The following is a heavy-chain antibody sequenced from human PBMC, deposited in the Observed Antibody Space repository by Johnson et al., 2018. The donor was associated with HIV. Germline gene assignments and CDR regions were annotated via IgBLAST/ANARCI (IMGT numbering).Heavy chain of an antibody. J-gene: IGHJ3*02. V-gene: IGHV3-30*18. CDR1: GFTFSNAW. CDR3: AKMAGSYSSPVPFPVKKPREDAFDI. CDR2: ISYDGSNK. Sequence: QVQLVESGGGLVKPGGSLRVSCAASGFTFSNAWMNWVRQAPGKGLEWVAVISYDGSNKYYADSVKGRFTISRDNSKNTLYLQMNSLRAEDTAVYYCAKMAGSYSSPVPFPVKKPREDAFDIWGQGTLVTVSS. D-gene: IGHD1-26*01.